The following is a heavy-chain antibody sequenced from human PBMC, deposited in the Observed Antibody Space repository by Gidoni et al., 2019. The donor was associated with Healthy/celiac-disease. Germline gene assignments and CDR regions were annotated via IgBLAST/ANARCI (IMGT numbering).Heavy chain of an antibody. CDR2: ISAYNGNT. CDR3: ARDGAAAGHYYDYYMDV. D-gene: IGHD6-13*01. Sequence: QVQLVQSGAEVKKPGASVKVSCTASGYTFPSYGISWVRQAPGQGLEWMGWISAYNGNTNHAQKLQGRVTMTTDTSTSTAYMELRSLRSDDTAVYYCARDGAAAGHYYDYYMDVWGKGTTVTVSS. V-gene: IGHV1-18*01. CDR1: GYTFPSYG. J-gene: IGHJ6*03.